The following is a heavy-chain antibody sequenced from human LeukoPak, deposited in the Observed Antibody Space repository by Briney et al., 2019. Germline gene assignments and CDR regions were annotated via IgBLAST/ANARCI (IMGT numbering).Heavy chain of an antibody. CDR3: ARDLDPSSSPFPYYFDY. Sequence: GGSLRLSCAVSGFTFDDYTMHWVRQAPGKGLEWVSLISWGGASTYYADSVKGRFTISRENAKNSLYLQMNSLRAVDTAVYYCARDLDPSSSPFPYYFDYWGQGTLVTVSS. V-gene: IGHV3-43*01. D-gene: IGHD6-6*01. CDR1: GFTFDDYT. CDR2: ISWGGAST. J-gene: IGHJ4*02.